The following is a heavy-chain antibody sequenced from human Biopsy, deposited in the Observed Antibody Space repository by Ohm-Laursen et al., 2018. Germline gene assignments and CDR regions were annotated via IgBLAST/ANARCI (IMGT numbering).Heavy chain of an antibody. Sequence: GTLSLTCTVSGDSINNYYWSWIRQPAGKGLEWIGRIYNSGSPNYNLSLESRVTMSVDTSKNQFSLNLRFVTAADTAVYYCARGTGRYYVYGAFDIWGQGTVVTVSS. CDR2: IYNSGSP. V-gene: IGHV4-4*07. D-gene: IGHD1-26*01. CDR1: GDSINNYY. J-gene: IGHJ3*02. CDR3: ARGTGRYYVYGAFDI.